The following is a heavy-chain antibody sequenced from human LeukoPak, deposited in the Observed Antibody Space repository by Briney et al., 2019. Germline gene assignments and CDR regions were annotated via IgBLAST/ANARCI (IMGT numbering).Heavy chain of an antibody. V-gene: IGHV1-18*01. Sequence: ASVKVSCKASGYTFTSYGISWVRQAPGQGLEWMGWISAYNGNTNYAQKLRGRVTMTTDTSTSTAYMELRSLRSDDTAVYYCARAVDSSGYRPFDYWGQGTLVTVSS. CDR1: GYTFTSYG. D-gene: IGHD3-22*01. CDR2: ISAYNGNT. CDR3: ARAVDSSGYRPFDY. J-gene: IGHJ4*02.